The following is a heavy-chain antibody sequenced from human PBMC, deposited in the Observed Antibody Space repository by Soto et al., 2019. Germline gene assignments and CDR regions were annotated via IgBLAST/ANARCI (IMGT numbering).Heavy chain of an antibody. D-gene: IGHD3-10*01. CDR3: AGGTEAGLPNY. Sequence: QVQLVQSGAEVKKPGASVKVSCKASEYTFSGSFIHWVRQAPGQGLEWMGWINPYSGGTNYAQKFQAWVTMTRDMSITTAYMELSRLRSDDTAVYYCAGGTEAGLPNYWGQGTLVTVSS. CDR1: EYTFSGSF. J-gene: IGHJ4*02. CDR2: INPYSGGT. V-gene: IGHV1-2*04.